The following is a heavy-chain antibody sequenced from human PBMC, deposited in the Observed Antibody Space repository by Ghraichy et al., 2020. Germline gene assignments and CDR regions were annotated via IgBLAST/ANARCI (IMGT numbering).Heavy chain of an antibody. CDR3: ARGSVGTPNTVVTRDY. D-gene: IGHD4-23*01. Sequence: SVKVSCQASGCTSNSYAFHWVRQAPGRGLEWMGGIIPLFATPNYAQDFQGRVTISTDESTSTVYMELTSLRIDDTAVYYCARGSVGTPNTVVTRDYWGQGTLVTVSS. CDR2: IIPLFATP. V-gene: IGHV1-69*05. J-gene: IGHJ4*02. CDR1: GCTSNSYA.